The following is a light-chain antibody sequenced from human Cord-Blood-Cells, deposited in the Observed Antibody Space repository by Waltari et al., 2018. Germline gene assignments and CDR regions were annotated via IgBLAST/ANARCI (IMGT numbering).Light chain of an antibody. J-gene: IGLJ1*01. CDR2: DVS. CDR3: CSYAGSYTYV. CDR1: SSDVGGYNY. Sequence: QSALTQPRSVSGSPGQSVTISCTGTSSDVGGYNYVSWYQQHPGKAPKLMIYDVSKRPPWVPDRCSGSKSGNTASLTISGLQAEDEADYYCCSYAGSYTYVFGTGTKVTVL. V-gene: IGLV2-11*01.